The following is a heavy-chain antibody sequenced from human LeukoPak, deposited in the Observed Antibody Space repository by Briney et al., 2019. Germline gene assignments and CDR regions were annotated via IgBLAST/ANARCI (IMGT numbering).Heavy chain of an antibody. CDR3: AREGLWYDTVTDYYYGMDV. V-gene: IGHV4-34*01. Sequence: GSLRLSCAASGFTFSSYGMSWVRQPPGKGLEWIGEINHSGSTNYNPSLKSRVTISVDTSKNQFSLKLSSVTAADTAVYYCAREGLWYDTVTDYYYGMDVWGQGTTVTVSS. CDR2: INHSGST. D-gene: IGHD3-9*01. CDR1: GFTFSSYG. J-gene: IGHJ6*02.